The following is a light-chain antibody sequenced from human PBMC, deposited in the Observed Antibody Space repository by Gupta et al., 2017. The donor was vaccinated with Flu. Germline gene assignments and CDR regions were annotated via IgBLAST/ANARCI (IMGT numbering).Light chain of an antibody. CDR1: SSNIGNNY. CDR2: DSN. Sequence: QSVLTQSPSVSASPGQKLTLPFSGSSSNIGNNYVSWYHQLPGTAPKLLIYDSNERFSGMPDRFSGSKYGTSATLGITGLQTDDEADYYCGTCDTSLSGWVFGGGTKLTVL. J-gene: IGLJ3*02. V-gene: IGLV1-51*01. CDR3: GTCDTSLSGWV.